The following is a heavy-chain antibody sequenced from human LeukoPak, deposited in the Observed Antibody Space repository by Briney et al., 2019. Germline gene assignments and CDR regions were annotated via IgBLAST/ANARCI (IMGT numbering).Heavy chain of an antibody. J-gene: IGHJ4*02. CDR3: ARDRHIAGAGYYFDY. D-gene: IGHD6-19*01. CDR1: GFTFSTYP. CDR2: VADDGKDK. V-gene: IGHV3-30*04. Sequence: HPGGSLRLSCAASGFTFSTYPMHWVRQAPGKGLEWVAVVADDGKDKHYVESVKGRFTISRDNSKSTLYLQMNSLRVEDTAVYYCARDRHIAGAGYYFDYWGQGTLVTVSS.